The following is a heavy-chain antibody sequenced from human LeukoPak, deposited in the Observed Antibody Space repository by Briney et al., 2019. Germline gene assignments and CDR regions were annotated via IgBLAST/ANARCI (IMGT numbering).Heavy chain of an antibody. CDR2: INTSGGST. Sequence: ASVKVSCKSSGYTFTSYYMHWVRQAPGQGLEWMGIINTSGGSTSYAQKFQGRVTMTRDTSTSTVYMELSSLRSEDTAVYYCARDRAVVPGRDAFDIWGQGTMVTVYS. V-gene: IGHV1-46*01. CDR3: ARDRAVVPGRDAFDI. J-gene: IGHJ3*02. CDR1: GYTFTSYY. D-gene: IGHD3-10*01.